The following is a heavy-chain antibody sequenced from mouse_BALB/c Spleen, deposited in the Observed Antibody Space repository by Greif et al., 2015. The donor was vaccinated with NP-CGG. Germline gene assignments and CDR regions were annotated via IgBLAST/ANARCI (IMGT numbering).Heavy chain of an antibody. D-gene: IGHD2-3*01. Sequence: VQLQQSGAELVKPGASVELSCKASGYTFTSYWMHWVKQRPGQGLEWIGEINPSNGRTNYNEKFKSKATLTVDKSSSTAYMQLSSLTSEDSAVYYCAIYDGYYYYAMDYWGQGTSVTVSS. CDR2: INPSNGRT. CDR3: AIYDGYYYYAMDY. J-gene: IGHJ4*01. CDR1: GYTFTSYW. V-gene: IGHV1S81*02.